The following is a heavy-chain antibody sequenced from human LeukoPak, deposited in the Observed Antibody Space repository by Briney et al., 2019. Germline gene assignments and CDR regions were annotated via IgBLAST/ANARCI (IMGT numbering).Heavy chain of an antibody. D-gene: IGHD6-19*01. V-gene: IGHV4-39*07. CDR2: IYYSGST. Sequence: SETLSLTCTVSGGSISSSSYYWGWIRQPPGKGLEWIGSIYYSGSTYYNPSLKSRVTISVDTSKNQFSLKLSSVTAADTAVYYCASSGAVAGRRWEFRAFDIWGQGTMVTVSS. CDR3: ASSGAVAGRRWEFRAFDI. CDR1: GGSISSSSYY. J-gene: IGHJ3*02.